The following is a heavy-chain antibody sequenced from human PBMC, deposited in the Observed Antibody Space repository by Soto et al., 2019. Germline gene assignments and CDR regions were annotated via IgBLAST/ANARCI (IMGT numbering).Heavy chain of an antibody. CDR3: ARDGEGGGAVTPYYGMDV. CDR1: GFTFSSYS. Sequence: EVQLVESGGGLVKPGGSLRLSCAASGFTFSSYSMNWVRQAPGKGLEWVSSISSSSSYIYYADSVKGRFTISRDNAKNSLYLQMNSLRAEDTAVYYCARDGEGGGAVTPYYGMDVWGQRTTVTVSS. D-gene: IGHD4-17*01. J-gene: IGHJ6*02. CDR2: ISSSSSYI. V-gene: IGHV3-21*01.